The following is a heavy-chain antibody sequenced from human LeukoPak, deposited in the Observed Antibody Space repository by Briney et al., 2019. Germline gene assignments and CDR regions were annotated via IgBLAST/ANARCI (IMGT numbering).Heavy chain of an antibody. V-gene: IGHV3-66*01. Sequence: GGSLRLSCAPPGFTVSSNYMSWVRQAPGKGLEWGSVIYSGGSTYYADSVKGRFTISRDNSKNTLYLQMNSLRAEDTAVYYCARDQDYGDYYGMDVWGQGTTVTVSS. CDR3: ARDQDYGDYYGMDV. J-gene: IGHJ6*02. CDR2: IYSGGST. D-gene: IGHD4-17*01. CDR1: GFTVSSNY.